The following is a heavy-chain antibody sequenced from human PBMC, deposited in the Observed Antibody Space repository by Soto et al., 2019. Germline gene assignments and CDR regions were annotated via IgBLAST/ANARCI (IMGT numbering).Heavy chain of an antibody. D-gene: IGHD1-1*01. Sequence: SETLSLTCSVSGDSINSDKYYWGWIRQPPGKGLEWIGSIYYRGNTYYNPSLQTRVTISLDKSKSQFSLRLNSVTAADSAVFFCARLEGLATIPYYFDFWGQGAQVTVSS. CDR3: ARLEGLATIPYYFDF. CDR1: GDSINSDKYY. J-gene: IGHJ4*02. CDR2: IYYRGNT. V-gene: IGHV4-39*01.